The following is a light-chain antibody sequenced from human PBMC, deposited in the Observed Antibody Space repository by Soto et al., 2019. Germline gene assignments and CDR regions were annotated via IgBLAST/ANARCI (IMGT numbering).Light chain of an antibody. V-gene: IGLV2-14*01. CDR2: EVR. CDR3: SSYTSSSTIYV. CDR1: RSDVGGYKY. J-gene: IGLJ1*01. Sequence: QSALTQPASVSGSPGQSITISCTGTRSDVGGYKYVSWYQQHPGKAPKLMIYEVRNRPSGVSNRFSGSNSGNTASLTISGLQAEDEADYYCSSYTSSSTIYVFGTGTKLTVL.